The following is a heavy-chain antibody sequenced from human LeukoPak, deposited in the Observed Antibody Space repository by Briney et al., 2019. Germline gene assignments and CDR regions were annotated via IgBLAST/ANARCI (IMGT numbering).Heavy chain of an antibody. CDR1: GFIFSNYG. J-gene: IGHJ4*02. V-gene: IGHV3-33*01. CDR2: IWYDGSNK. D-gene: IGHD2-21*02. Sequence: GGSLTLSCAVSGFIFSNYGLHWVRQAPARGLDRVAIIWYDGSNKYYTDSVKGRFIITRDNSKKTLYLQRNSLGAEDTAEYYCARDSGGSDWPLDYWGQGTLVTVSS. CDR3: ARDSGGSDWPLDY.